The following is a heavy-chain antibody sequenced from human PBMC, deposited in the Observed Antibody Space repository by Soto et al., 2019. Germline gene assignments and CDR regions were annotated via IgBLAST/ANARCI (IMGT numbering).Heavy chain of an antibody. CDR1: GGSVSNTTYY. V-gene: IGHV4-39*02. CDR2: IYYTGRT. Sequence: QLQLQESGPGLVKPSETLSLTGTVSGGSVSNTTYYWGWVRQPPGKGLEWIGNIYYTGRTYNSPSLKSLVTISIDTSKNQFSLKLTYVTAADTAVYDWARDVLITVVRPARDPGSNVWGKGTTVTVSS. J-gene: IGHJ6*04. D-gene: IGHD1-20*01. CDR3: ARDVLITVVRPARDPGSNV.